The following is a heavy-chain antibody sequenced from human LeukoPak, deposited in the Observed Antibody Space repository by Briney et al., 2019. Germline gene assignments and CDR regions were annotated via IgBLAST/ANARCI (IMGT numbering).Heavy chain of an antibody. V-gene: IGHV3-30-3*01. CDR2: ISYDGSNK. CDR1: GFTFRSYA. D-gene: IGHD3-10*01. Sequence: PGRSLRLSCAASGFTFRSYAMHWVRQAPGKGLEWVAVISYDGSNKYHADSVKGRFTISRDNSKNTLYLQMNSLRAEDTAVYYCARDYGSGIDCWGQGTLVTVSS. CDR3: ARDYGSGIDC. J-gene: IGHJ4*02.